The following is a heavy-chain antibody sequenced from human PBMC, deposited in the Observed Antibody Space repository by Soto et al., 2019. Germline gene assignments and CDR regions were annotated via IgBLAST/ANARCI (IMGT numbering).Heavy chain of an antibody. J-gene: IGHJ6*02. D-gene: IGHD3-3*01. V-gene: IGHV4-34*01. Sequence: SETLSLTCAVYGGSFSGYYWSWIRQPPGKGLEWIGEINHSGSTNYNPSLKSRVTISVDTSKNQFSLKLSSVTAADTAVYYCARASPNRYYDFLSGPKYPRAYYGMDVWGQGTTVTVSS. CDR2: INHSGST. CDR3: ARASPNRYYDFLSGPKYPRAYYGMDV. CDR1: GGSFSGYY.